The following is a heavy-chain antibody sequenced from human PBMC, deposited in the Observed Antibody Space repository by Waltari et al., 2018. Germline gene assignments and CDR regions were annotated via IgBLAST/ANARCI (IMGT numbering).Heavy chain of an antibody. V-gene: IGHV4-59*08. Sequence: QVQLQESGPGLVKPSETLSLTCTVSGGSISSYYWSWIRQPPGKGLEWIGYIYYSGSTNYNPSLKSRVTISVDTSKNQFSLKLSSVTAADTAVYYCARHSQPVLEWLFTPWGQGTLVTVSS. CDR3: ARHSQPVLEWLFTP. J-gene: IGHJ4*02. D-gene: IGHD3-3*01. CDR2: IYYSGST. CDR1: GGSISSYY.